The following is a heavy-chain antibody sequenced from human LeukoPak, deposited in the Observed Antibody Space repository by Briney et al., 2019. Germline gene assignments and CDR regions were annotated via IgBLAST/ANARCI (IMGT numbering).Heavy chain of an antibody. D-gene: IGHD6-13*01. Sequence: GGSLRLSCAASGFTFSSYSMNWVRQAPGKGLEWVSSISSSSSYIYYADSVKGRFTISRDNAKNSLYLQMNSLRAEDTAVYYCAKPSSSWPSYYFDSWGQGTLVTVSS. CDR1: GFTFSSYS. CDR2: ISSSSSYI. CDR3: AKPSSSWPSYYFDS. J-gene: IGHJ4*02. V-gene: IGHV3-21*04.